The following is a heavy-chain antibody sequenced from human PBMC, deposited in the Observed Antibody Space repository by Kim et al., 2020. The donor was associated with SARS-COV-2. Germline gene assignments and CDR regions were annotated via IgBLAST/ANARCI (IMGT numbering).Heavy chain of an antibody. CDR3: ARARGGGYGDGDY. J-gene: IGHJ4*02. CDR2: ISYDGNNK. CDR1: GFTFSSYA. V-gene: IGHV3-30*04. Sequence: GGSLRLSCAASGFTFSSYAMHWVRQAPGKGLEWVAIISYDGNNKYYVDSVKGRFTISRDNSKNTLYLQMNSLRAEDTAVYYCARARGGGYGDGDYWGQRTLVTVSS. D-gene: IGHD5-12*01.